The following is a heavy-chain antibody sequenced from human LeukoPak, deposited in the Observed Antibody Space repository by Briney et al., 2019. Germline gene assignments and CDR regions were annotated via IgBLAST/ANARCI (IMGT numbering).Heavy chain of an antibody. CDR3: ARDTYCGGDCYPLYYYYYYMDV. D-gene: IGHD2-21*01. CDR2: IYTSGST. CDR1: GGSISSYY. V-gene: IGHV4-4*07. J-gene: IGHJ6*03. Sequence: SETLSLTXTVSGGSISSYYWSWIRQPAGKGLEWIGRIYTSGSTNYNPSLKSRVTMSVDTSKNQFSLKLSSVTAADTAVYYCARDTYCGGDCYPLYYYYYYMDVWGKGTTVTVSS.